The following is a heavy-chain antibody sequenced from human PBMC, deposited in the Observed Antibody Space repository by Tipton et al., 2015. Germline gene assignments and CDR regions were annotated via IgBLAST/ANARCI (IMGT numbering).Heavy chain of an antibody. CDR2: ISHSGNT. CDR1: AYSISSDYY. J-gene: IGHJ5*02. D-gene: IGHD2-21*02. V-gene: IGHV4-38-2*01. Sequence: TLSLTCAVSAYSISSDYYWGWIRQPPGKGLEWIGSISHSGNTYYNPSLKSRVTMSRDTSKNQFSLTLNSVAAADTAVYYCARRVVTTGDDWFDPWGQGTLVTVSS. CDR3: ARRVVTTGDDWFDP.